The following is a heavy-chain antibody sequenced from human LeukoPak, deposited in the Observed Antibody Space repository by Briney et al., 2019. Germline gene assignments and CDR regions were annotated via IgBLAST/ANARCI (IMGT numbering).Heavy chain of an antibody. V-gene: IGHV3-30*02. CDR1: GFTFSSYG. CDR3: ATDPSGTYWGYFDY. J-gene: IGHJ4*02. D-gene: IGHD1-26*01. CDR2: IRYDGNNK. Sequence: PGGSLRLSCAASGFTFSSYGMHWVRQAPGKGLEWVAFIRYDGNNKYYADSVKGRFTISRDNSKNTLYLQMNSLRAEDTAVYYCATDPSGTYWGYFDYWGQGTLVTVSS.